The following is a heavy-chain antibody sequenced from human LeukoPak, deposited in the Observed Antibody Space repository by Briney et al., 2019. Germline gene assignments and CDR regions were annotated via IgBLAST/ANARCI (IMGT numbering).Heavy chain of an antibody. V-gene: IGHV3-53*01. D-gene: IGHD4-17*01. Sequence: GGSLRLSCAASGFTVSSNYMSWVRQAPGKGLEWVSVIYSDGSTYYADSVKGRFTISRDNSKNTLYLQMNSLRAEDTAVYHCARDTVTTFRFRDYQHYGMDVWGQGTTVTVSS. CDR1: GFTVSSNY. J-gene: IGHJ6*02. CDR2: IYSDGST. CDR3: ARDTVTTFRFRDYQHYGMDV.